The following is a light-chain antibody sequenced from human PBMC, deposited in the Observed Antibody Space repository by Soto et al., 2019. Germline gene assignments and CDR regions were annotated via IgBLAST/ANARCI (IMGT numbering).Light chain of an antibody. CDR2: GNS. V-gene: IGLV1-40*01. Sequence: QSVLTQPPSGSGAPGQRVTISCTGSSSTIGAGYDVHWYQQLPGTAPKLLIYGNSNRPSGVPDRFSGSKSGTSASLAITGLQAEDEADYYCQSYDSSLSALFGGGTKVTVL. CDR1: SSTIGAGYD. J-gene: IGLJ3*02. CDR3: QSYDSSLSAL.